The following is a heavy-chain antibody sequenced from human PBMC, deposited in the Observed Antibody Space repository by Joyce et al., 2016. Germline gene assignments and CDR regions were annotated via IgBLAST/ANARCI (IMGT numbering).Heavy chain of an antibody. J-gene: IGHJ6*03. D-gene: IGHD2-21*01. CDR3: ASTLPKFVFAHHYYCMDV. CDR2: IYYTGST. V-gene: IGHV4-39*01. CDR1: VVSISSDAFY. Sequence: QLQLQDSGPGLVKPSETLSLTCTVSVVSISSDAFYWVWIRQPPGKGLGWIGTIYYTGSTYFNPSLESRVTIAMGTSKNQFSLHLSSVTAADTAVYYCASTLPKFVFAHHYYCMDVWGKGTTVTVSS.